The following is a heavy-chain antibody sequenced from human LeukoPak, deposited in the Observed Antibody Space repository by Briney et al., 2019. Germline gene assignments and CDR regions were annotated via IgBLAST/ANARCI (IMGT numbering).Heavy chain of an antibody. CDR2: ISSSSRYI. V-gene: IGHV3-21*01. Sequence: GGSLRLSCAASGFTFSSYSMNWVRQAPGKGLEWVSSISSSSRYIYYADSVKGRFTISRDNAKNSLYLQMNSLRAEDTAVYYCARDLYYDILTGYFDYWGQGTLVTVSS. J-gene: IGHJ4*02. CDR1: GFTFSSYS. D-gene: IGHD3-9*01. CDR3: ARDLYYDILTGYFDY.